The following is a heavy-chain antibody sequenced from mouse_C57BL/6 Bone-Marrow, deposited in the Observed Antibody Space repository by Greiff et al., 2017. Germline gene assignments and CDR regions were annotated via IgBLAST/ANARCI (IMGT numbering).Heavy chain of an antibody. CDR2: FQPNNDDT. CDR3: ARKRMGIYFDY. Sequence: QVQLQQSGAELVKPGASVKMSCKASGYTFTTYPIEWMKQHHGKTLEWIGNFQPNNDDTKYNEKFKVKATLTVEKSSSTVYLELSRLTSDDSAVYYCARKRMGIYFDYWGQGTTLTVSS. J-gene: IGHJ2*01. V-gene: IGHV1-47*01. CDR1: GYTFTTYP.